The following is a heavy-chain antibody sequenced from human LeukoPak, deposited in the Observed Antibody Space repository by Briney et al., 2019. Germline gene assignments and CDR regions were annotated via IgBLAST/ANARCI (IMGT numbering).Heavy chain of an antibody. CDR3: AREGLIPAAMEDYYYYYMDV. D-gene: IGHD2-2*01. CDR2: ISYDGSNK. CDR1: GFTFSSYG. Sequence: GRSLRLSCAASGFTFSSYGMHWVRQAPGKGLEWVAVISYDGSNKYYADSVKGRFTISRDNSKNTLYLQMNSLRAEDTAVYYCAREGLIPAAMEDYYYYYMDVWGKGTTVTVSS. J-gene: IGHJ6*03. V-gene: IGHV3-30*03.